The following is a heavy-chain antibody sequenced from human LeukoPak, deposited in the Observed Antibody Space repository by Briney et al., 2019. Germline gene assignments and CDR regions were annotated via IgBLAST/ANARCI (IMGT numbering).Heavy chain of an antibody. CDR1: GFTFRSYV. V-gene: IGHV3-30*03. CDR2: ISYDGSNK. J-gene: IGHJ6*02. Sequence: GGSLRLSCAASGFTFRSYVMHWVRQAPGKGLEWVALISYDGSNKDYTDSVKGRFTISRDNSKNTLYLQLNSLRAEDTAVYYCVWDYGDYVMDAWGLGTTVIVTS. CDR3: VWDYGDYVMDA. D-gene: IGHD4-17*01.